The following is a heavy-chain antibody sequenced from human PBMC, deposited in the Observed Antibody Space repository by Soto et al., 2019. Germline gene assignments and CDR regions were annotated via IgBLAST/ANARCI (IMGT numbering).Heavy chain of an antibody. V-gene: IGHV3-48*02. CDR1: AFTFSTYS. Sequence: EVQLVESGGGLVQPGGSLRLSCEASAFTFSTYSMNWVRQAPGKGLEWVSYISSNSGTKYYADSVKGRFTISRADAKNSLYMQMRSLRDEDNAIYYCARYVDTSMVMRYFDPWGQGTLVTVSS. CDR3: ARYVDTSMVMRYFDP. D-gene: IGHD5-18*01. J-gene: IGHJ5*02. CDR2: ISSNSGTK.